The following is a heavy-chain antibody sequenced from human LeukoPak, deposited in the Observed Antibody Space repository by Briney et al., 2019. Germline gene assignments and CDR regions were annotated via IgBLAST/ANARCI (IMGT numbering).Heavy chain of an antibody. CDR2: INHSGST. Sequence: PSETLSLTCAVYGGSFSGYYWSWIRQPPGKWLEWIGEINHSGSTNYNPSLKSRVTISVDTSKNQFSLKLSSVTAADTAVYYYARRRLGPAAGKTFDYWGQGTLVTVSS. CDR1: GGSFSGYY. CDR3: ARRRLGPAAGKTFDY. D-gene: IGHD6-13*01. V-gene: IGHV4-34*01. J-gene: IGHJ4*02.